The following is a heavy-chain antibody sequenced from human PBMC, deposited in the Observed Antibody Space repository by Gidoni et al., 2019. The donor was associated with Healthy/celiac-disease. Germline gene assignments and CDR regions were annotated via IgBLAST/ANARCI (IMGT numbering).Heavy chain of an antibody. CDR3: AKVRSGGPLGLYFQH. CDR1: GFTFSSYA. V-gene: IGHV3-23*01. CDR2: ISGSGGST. D-gene: IGHD3-3*01. Sequence: EVQLLESGGGLVQPGGSLRLSCAASGFTFSSYAMSWVRQAPGKGLAWVSAISGSGGSTYYADSVKGRFTISRDNSKNTLYLQMNSLRAEDTAVYYCAKVRSGGPLGLYFQHWGQGTLVTVSS. J-gene: IGHJ1*01.